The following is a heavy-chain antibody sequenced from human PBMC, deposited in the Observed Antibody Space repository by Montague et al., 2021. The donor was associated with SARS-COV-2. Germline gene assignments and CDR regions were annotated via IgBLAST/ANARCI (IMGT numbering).Heavy chain of an antibody. D-gene: IGHD3-10*01. Sequence: SETLSLTCTVSGGSISSSSYYWGWIRQPPGKGLEWIGSIYYSGSTYYNPSLKSRVTISVDTSKNQFSLTLSSVTAADTAVYYCARPLNLYYYGSGSYSSWFDPWGQGTLVTVSS. J-gene: IGHJ5*02. CDR1: GGSISSSSYY. CDR3: ARPLNLYYYGSGSYSSWFDP. CDR2: IYYSGST. V-gene: IGHV4-39*01.